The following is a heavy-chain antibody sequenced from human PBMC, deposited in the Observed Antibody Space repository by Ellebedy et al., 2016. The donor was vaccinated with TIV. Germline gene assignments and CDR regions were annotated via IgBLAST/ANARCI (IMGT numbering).Heavy chain of an antibody. Sequence: GESLKISXAASGFTFSSYSMNWVRQAPGKGLEWVSSISSSSSYIYYADSVKGRFTISRDNAKNSLYLQMNSLRAEDTAVYYCARDRTVPADYSYSDFDYWGQGTLVTVSS. CDR1: GFTFSSYS. D-gene: IGHD2-2*01. V-gene: IGHV3-21*01. CDR2: ISSSSSYI. J-gene: IGHJ4*02. CDR3: ARDRTVPADYSYSDFDY.